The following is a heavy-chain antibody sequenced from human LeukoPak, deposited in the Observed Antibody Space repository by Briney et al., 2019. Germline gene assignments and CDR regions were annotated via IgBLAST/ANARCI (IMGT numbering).Heavy chain of an antibody. J-gene: IGHJ4*02. Sequence: PGGSLRLSCAASGFPFHDYAMHWVRHAPGKGLEWVSSIRWNSNNIAYADSVRGRFTISRDNAKSSLYLQMNSLRAEDTAFYYCAKGPYFYDSPIDYWGQGTLVTVSS. CDR2: IRWNSNNI. V-gene: IGHV3-9*01. CDR1: GFPFHDYA. D-gene: IGHD3-22*01. CDR3: AKGPYFYDSPIDY.